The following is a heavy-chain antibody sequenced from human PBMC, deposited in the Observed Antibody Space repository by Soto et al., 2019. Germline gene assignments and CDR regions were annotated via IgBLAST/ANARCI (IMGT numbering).Heavy chain of an antibody. V-gene: IGHV1-46*01. J-gene: IGHJ5*02. CDR2: INPSGGST. CDR1: GYTFTSYY. Sequence: ASVKVSCKASGYTFTSYYMHWVRQAPGQGLEWMGIINPSGGSTSYAQKFQGRVTMTRDTSTSTVYMELSSLRSEDTAVYYCARDHNIVVVQAAIGHNWLDPWGPGTLVTVSS. CDR3: ARDHNIVVVQAAIGHNWLDP. D-gene: IGHD2-2*02.